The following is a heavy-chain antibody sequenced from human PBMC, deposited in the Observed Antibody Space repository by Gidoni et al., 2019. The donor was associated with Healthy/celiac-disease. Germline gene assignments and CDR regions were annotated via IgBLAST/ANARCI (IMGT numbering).Heavy chain of an antibody. CDR2: ISRSCCST. CDR3: AKDTSLRPYYFYF. CDR1: GATFSSYA. D-gene: IGHD5-12*01. Sequence: EVKLLESGGGWVQPGGSLRRSWAASGATFSSYAMRWVRQAAGKGLEWVSSISRSCCSTYFADSVQGRFTISSDNSKNTLYLQINRLRAEDTAVYYFAKDTSLRPYYFYFRGQGTLVTVSS. V-gene: IGHV3-23*01. J-gene: IGHJ4*02.